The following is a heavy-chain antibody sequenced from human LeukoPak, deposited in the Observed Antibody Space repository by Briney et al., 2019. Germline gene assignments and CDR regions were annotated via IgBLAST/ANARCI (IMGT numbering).Heavy chain of an antibody. Sequence: GGSLRLSCAASGFPFSDYYMSWIRQAPGRGLELLSFIGSSGSTIYYADSVKGRFTVSRDNVRKSLYLQMNSLTTEDTAVYYCARPPSLYCSGGSCYRPFFDYWGQGTLVTVSS. CDR3: ARPPSLYCSGGSCYRPFFDY. D-gene: IGHD2-15*01. V-gene: IGHV3-11*01. CDR2: IGSSGSTI. CDR1: GFPFSDYY. J-gene: IGHJ4*02.